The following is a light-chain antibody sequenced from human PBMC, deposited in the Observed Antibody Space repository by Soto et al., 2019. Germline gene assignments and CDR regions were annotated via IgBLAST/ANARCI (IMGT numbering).Light chain of an antibody. CDR2: DVT. CDR3: GSSISGGAYV. Sequence: QCVLTQSASVAGSPGKKNTISCTGTSRDIGGYNYVSWYKQHPGEPPKLLIYDVTNRPSGISNRFSGSKSGNTASLTISGLQTDDEADYYCGSSISGGAYVFGTGTKVTVL. V-gene: IGLV2-14*03. J-gene: IGLJ1*01. CDR1: SRDIGGYNY.